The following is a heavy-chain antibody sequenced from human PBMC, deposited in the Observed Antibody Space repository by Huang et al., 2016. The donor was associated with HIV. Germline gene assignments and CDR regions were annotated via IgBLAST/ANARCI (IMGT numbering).Heavy chain of an antibody. CDR3: SRDDFWSGYSDYYGLDV. CDR2: ISGRGGNT. V-gene: IGHV3-23*01. D-gene: IGHD3-3*01. Sequence: EVQLLESGGGLVQPGGSLRLSCAASGFTFNSYAMSWVRQVPGKGLEWVSAISGRGGNTYYADSVKGRFTISRDNSKNTLFLQMSGLRAEDTAVYYCSRDDFWSGYSDYYGLDVWGQGTTVTVSS. CDR1: GFTFNSYA. J-gene: IGHJ6*02.